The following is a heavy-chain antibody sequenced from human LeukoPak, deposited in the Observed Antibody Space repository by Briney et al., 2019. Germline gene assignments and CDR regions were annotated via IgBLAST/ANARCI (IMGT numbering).Heavy chain of an antibody. Sequence: SVEVSCKASGGTFSSYAISWVRQAPGQGLEWMGGIIPIFGTANYAQKFQGRVTITTDESTSTAYMELSSLRSEDTAVYYCARDRRQWELRGDFDYWGQGTLVTVSS. V-gene: IGHV1-69*05. J-gene: IGHJ4*02. CDR1: GGTFSSYA. CDR3: ARDRRQWELRGDFDY. CDR2: IIPIFGTA. D-gene: IGHD1-26*01.